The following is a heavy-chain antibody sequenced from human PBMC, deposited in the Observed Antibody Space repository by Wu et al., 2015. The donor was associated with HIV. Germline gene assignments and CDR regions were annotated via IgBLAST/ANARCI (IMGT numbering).Heavy chain of an antibody. D-gene: IGHD6-6*01. V-gene: IGHV1-18*01. Sequence: QVQMVQSGAEVKKPGASVKVSCKASGYTFASYGITWVRQAPGLGLEWMGWISAYNGNTHYAQKFQGRVTMTTDTSTSTAYMELRSLRSDDTAVYYCARGKYSSSQGPIDYWGQGTLVTVSS. CDR2: ISAYNGNT. CDR1: GYTFASYG. J-gene: IGHJ4*02. CDR3: ARGKYSSSQGPIDY.